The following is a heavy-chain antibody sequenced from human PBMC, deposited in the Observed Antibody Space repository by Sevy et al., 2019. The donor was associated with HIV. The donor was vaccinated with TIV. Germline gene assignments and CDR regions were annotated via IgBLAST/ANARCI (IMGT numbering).Heavy chain of an antibody. D-gene: IGHD3-22*01. V-gene: IGHV3-21*01. Sequence: GGSLRLSCAASAFTLSRYSMNWVRQAPGKGLEWVSSISSNSNYIYYADSGKDRFTITRDNAKNSLYLQMTSLRAEDTAVYYCAREDYYVSGSYFFDSWGQGTLVTVSS. J-gene: IGHJ4*02. CDR3: AREDYYVSGSYFFDS. CDR2: ISSNSNYI. CDR1: AFTLSRYS.